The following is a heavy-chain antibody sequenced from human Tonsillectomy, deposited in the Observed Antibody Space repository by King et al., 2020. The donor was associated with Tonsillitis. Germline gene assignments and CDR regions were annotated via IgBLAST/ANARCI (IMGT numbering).Heavy chain of an antibody. J-gene: IGHJ4*02. CDR1: GGSISSTSCY. Sequence: LQLQESGPGLVKPSETLSLTCTVSGGSISSTSCYWGWIRQPPGKGLEWIGTMYYSGSTYHNPSLKSRVAISIDTSKNHFSLKLSSVTAADTAVYYCARLTWEVAVPGPQFDYWSQGTLVTVSS. V-gene: IGHV4-39*02. D-gene: IGHD6-19*01. CDR3: ARLTWEVAVPGPQFDY. CDR2: MYYSGST.